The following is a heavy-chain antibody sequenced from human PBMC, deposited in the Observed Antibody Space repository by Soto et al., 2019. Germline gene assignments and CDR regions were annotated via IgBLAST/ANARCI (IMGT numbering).Heavy chain of an antibody. Sequence: SCPTLVNPTQNLTLTCIFSGFSLRTSGVGVGWIRQPPGKALEWLGFIYWNDDKRYSPSLKSRLTITKDTSKNQVVLTMTNMEPVDTATYYCAKSGSSGWYGWFDPWGQGTLVTVS. D-gene: IGHD6-19*01. CDR1: GFSLRTSGVG. J-gene: IGHJ5*02. CDR3: AKSGSSGWYGWFDP. V-gene: IGHV2-5*01. CDR2: IYWNDDK.